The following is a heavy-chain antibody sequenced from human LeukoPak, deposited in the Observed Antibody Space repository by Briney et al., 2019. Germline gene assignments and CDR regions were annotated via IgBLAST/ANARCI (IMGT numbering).Heavy chain of an antibody. Sequence: PSETLSLTCAVYGGSFSGYYWSWIRQPPVKALEWIGEINHSGSTNYNPSLKSRVTISVDTSKNQFSLKLSSVTAADTAVYYCATAQGSYSFDYWGQGTLVTVSS. J-gene: IGHJ4*02. D-gene: IGHD3-10*01. CDR1: GGSFSGYY. CDR3: ATAQGSYSFDY. CDR2: INHSGST. V-gene: IGHV4-34*01.